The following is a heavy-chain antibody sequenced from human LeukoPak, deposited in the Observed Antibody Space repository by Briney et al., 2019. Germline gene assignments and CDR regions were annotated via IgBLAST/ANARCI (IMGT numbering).Heavy chain of an antibody. D-gene: IGHD2-2*01. Sequence: GASVTVSCTASGYTFTGYYMHWVRQAPGQGLEWMGRINPNSGGTNYAQKFQGRVTMTRDTSISTAYMELSRLRSDDTAVYYCARGTPLGYCSSTSCWEFDYWGQGTLVTVSS. CDR3: ARGTPLGYCSSTSCWEFDY. J-gene: IGHJ4*02. V-gene: IGHV1-2*06. CDR1: GYTFTGYY. CDR2: INPNSGGT.